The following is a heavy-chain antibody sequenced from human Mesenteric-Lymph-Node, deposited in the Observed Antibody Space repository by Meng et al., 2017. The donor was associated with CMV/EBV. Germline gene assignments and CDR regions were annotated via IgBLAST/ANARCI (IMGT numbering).Heavy chain of an antibody. J-gene: IGHJ4*02. CDR3: SGGPGTSGYYYAGD. CDR1: GFTFSGSA. D-gene: IGHD3-22*01. V-gene: IGHV3-73*01. CDR2: IRNEGNSYAT. Sequence: GESLKISCAASGFTFSGSAMHWVRQASGKGLEWVGRIRNEGNSYATTYAASVKGRFTISRDDSKSTAYLQMNSLKTEDTAVYYCSGGPGTSGYYYAGDWGQGTLVTVSS.